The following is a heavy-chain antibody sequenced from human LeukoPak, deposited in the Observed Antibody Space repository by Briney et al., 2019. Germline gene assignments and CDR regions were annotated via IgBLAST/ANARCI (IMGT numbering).Heavy chain of an antibody. Sequence: PGGSLRLSCAASGFTFSSYWMHWVRQAPGKGVVWVSRINSDGSSTSYADSVKGRFTIYRDNAKITLYLQMNSLRAEDTAVYYCASPSHYGGSPFDYWGQGTLVTVSS. V-gene: IGHV3-74*01. J-gene: IGHJ4*02. CDR1: GFTFSSYW. D-gene: IGHD4-23*01. CDR3: ASPSHYGGSPFDY. CDR2: INSDGSST.